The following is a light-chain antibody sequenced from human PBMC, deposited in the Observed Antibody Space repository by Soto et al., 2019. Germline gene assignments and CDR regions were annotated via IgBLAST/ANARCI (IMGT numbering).Light chain of an antibody. CDR2: GAS. CDR3: QQYNEWPPLT. CDR1: QSVNSN. J-gene: IGKJ4*01. V-gene: IGKV3-15*01. Sequence: EIVMTQSPATLSVSPGVRATLSCRASQSVNSNLAWYRQKPGQAPRLLIYGASTRATGIPARFSGSGSGTEFTLTINRLQSEDFAVYYCQQYNEWPPLTFGGGTKVEIK.